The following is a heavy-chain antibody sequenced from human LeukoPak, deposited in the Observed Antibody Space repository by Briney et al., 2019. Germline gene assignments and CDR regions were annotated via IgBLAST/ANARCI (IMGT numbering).Heavy chain of an antibody. CDR2: INHSGST. CDR1: GGSFSGYY. D-gene: IGHD3-22*01. V-gene: IGHV4-34*01. CDR3: ARGGFYYYDSRGFDP. Sequence: SETLSLTCAVYGGSFSGYYWSWIRQPPGKGLEWIGEINHSGSTNYNPSLKSRVTISVDTSKNQFSLKLSSVTAADTAVYYCARGGFYYYDSRGFDPWGQGTLVTVSS. J-gene: IGHJ5*02.